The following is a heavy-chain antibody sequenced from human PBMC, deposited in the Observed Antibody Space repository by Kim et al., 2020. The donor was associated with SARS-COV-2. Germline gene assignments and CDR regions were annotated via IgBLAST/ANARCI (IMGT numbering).Heavy chain of an antibody. CDR3: ARHEIVGSTVSHFDI. CDR2: IYPGDSDT. Sequence: GESLKISCKGSAYSFTTYWIGWVRQMPGKGLEWMGIIYPGDSDTRYSPPFQGQVTISADKSISTAFLQWSSLKASDTAMYYCARHEIVGSTVSHFDIWGQGTMVTVSS. J-gene: IGHJ3*02. V-gene: IGHV5-51*01. CDR1: AYSFTTYW. D-gene: IGHD1-26*01.